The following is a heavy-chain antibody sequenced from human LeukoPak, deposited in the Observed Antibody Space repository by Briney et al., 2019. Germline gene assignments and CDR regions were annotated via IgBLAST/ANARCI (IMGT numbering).Heavy chain of an antibody. CDR3: ARHPTYYYDSSGYNDAFDI. J-gene: IGHJ3*02. CDR1: GGSISSSSYY. CDR2: IYYSGST. Sequence: PSETLSLTCTVSGGSISSSSYYWGWIRQPPGKGLEWIGSIYYSGSTYYNPSLKSRVTISVDTSKNQFSLKLSSVTAADTAVYYCARHPTYYYDSSGYNDAFDIWGQGTMVTVSS. V-gene: IGHV4-39*07. D-gene: IGHD3-22*01.